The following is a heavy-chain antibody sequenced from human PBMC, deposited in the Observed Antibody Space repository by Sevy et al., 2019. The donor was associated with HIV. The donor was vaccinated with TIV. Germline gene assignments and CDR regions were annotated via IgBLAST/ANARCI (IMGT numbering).Heavy chain of an antibody. Sequence: TLSLTCTVSGGSVTTGYWSWIRQPPGKGPEWIGYVYDIGRTAYSPSLKSRVTISLDTTKNQFSLQLNSITAADTAVYYCAGVRDYGSGSFSPWFGPWGQGTLVTVSS. CDR1: GGSVTTGY. J-gene: IGHJ5*02. D-gene: IGHD3-10*01. CDR2: VYDIGRT. CDR3: AGVRDYGSGSFSPWFGP. V-gene: IGHV4-59*02.